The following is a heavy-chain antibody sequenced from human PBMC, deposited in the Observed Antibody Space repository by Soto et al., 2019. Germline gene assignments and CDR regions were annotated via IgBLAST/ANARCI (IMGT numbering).Heavy chain of an antibody. V-gene: IGHV4-31*03. CDR2: IYYSGST. Sequence: SETLSLTCTVSGGSISSGDYYWSWIRQHPGKGLEWIGYIYYSGSTYYNPSLKSRVTISVDTSKNQFSLKLSSVTAADTAVYYCARLGGYYQALDSWGQGTRSPSPQ. D-gene: IGHD3-22*01. CDR3: ARLGGYYQALDS. J-gene: IGHJ4*02. CDR1: GGSISSGDYY.